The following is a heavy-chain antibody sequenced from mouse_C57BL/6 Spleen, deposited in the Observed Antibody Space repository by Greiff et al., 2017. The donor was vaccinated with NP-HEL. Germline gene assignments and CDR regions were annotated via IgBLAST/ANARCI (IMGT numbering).Heavy chain of an antibody. J-gene: IGHJ2*01. V-gene: IGHV1-26*01. D-gene: IGHD1-1*01. CDR3: ARYYYGSSLDD. CDR2: INPNNGGT. CDR1: GYTFTDYY. Sequence: VQLQQSGPELVKPGASVKISCKASGYTFTDYYMNWVKQSHGKSLEWIGDINPNNGGTSYNQKFKGKATLTVDKSSSTAYMELRSLTSEDSAVYYCARYYYGSSLDDWGQGTTLTVSS.